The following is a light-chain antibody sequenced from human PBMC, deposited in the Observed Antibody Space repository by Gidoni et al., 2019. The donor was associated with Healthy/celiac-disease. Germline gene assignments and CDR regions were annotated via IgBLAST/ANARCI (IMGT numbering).Light chain of an antibody. CDR2: EVS. CDR3: SSYTSSSLWV. J-gene: IGLJ3*02. V-gene: IGLV2-14*01. Sequence: QSTLTQPASVSGSPGQSITISCTGTSSDVGAYDYVSWYQLHPVKAPQLIIYEVSYRPSGISSRFSGSTSGKTASLTLSGLQAEDEADYYCSSYTSSSLWVFGGGTKLTVL. CDR1: SSDVGAYDY.